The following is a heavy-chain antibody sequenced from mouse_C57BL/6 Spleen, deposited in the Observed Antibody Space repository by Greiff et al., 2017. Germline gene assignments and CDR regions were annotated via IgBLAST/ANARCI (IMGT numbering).Heavy chain of an antibody. CDR2: IDPTDSET. V-gene: IGHV1-52*01. CDR3: ASRGAWFAY. Sequence: QVQLQQPGAELVRPGSSVKLSCKASGYTFTSYWMHWVKQRPIQGLEWIGNIDPTDSETYYNQKFKDKATLTEDKSSSTAYMQLSSLTSEDSAVYYCASRGAWFAYWGQGTLVTVSA. J-gene: IGHJ3*01. CDR1: GYTFTSYW.